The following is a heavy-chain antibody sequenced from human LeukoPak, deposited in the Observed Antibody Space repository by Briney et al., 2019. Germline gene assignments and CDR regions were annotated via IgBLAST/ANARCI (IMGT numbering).Heavy chain of an antibody. Sequence: ASVKVSCKASGYTFTGYYMHWVRQAPGQGLEWMGWINPNSGGTNYAQKFQGRVTMTRDTSISTAYMELSRLRSDDTAVYYCARSSIMSSGGWYDYWGQGTLVTVSS. V-gene: IGHV1-2*02. CDR1: GYTFTGYY. J-gene: IGHJ4*02. CDR2: INPNSGGT. CDR3: ARSSIMSSGGWYDY. D-gene: IGHD6-19*01.